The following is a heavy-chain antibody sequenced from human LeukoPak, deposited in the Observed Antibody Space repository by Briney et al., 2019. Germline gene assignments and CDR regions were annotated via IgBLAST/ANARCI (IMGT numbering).Heavy chain of an antibody. CDR3: ARDLSFGSLDF. Sequence: GGSLRLSCAASGFILSTHGMPWVRPAPGQGAEWVAGMWYDGSREDYADSVKGRFTISRDMSKNTLNLQMNSLRVEDTAMFYCARDLSFGSLDFRGQGTLVTVSS. CDR2: MWYDGSRE. CDR1: GFILSTHG. V-gene: IGHV3-33*01. D-gene: IGHD1-26*01. J-gene: IGHJ4*02.